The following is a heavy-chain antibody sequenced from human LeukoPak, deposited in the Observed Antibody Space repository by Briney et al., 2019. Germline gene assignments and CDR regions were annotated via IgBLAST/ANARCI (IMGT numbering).Heavy chain of an antibody. Sequence: GGSLKISCKGSGYSFTNYWITWVRQMPGKGLEWMGIIYPGDSDTRHSPSFQGQVTISVDKSISTAYLQWSSLKASDTAMYYCARLGPAPPPSSSFFDYWGQGTLVTVSS. V-gene: IGHV5-51*01. CDR3: ARLGPAPPPSSSFFDY. CDR1: GYSFTNYW. CDR2: IYPGDSDT. J-gene: IGHJ4*02. D-gene: IGHD6-6*01.